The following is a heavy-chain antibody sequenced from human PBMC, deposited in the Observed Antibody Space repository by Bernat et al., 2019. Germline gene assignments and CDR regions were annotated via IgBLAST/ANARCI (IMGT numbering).Heavy chain of an antibody. CDR2: IYSGGST. CDR3: ARLDYYGSGSYHFDY. D-gene: IGHD3-10*01. CDR1: GFTFSSYA. J-gene: IGHJ4*02. Sequence: QVQLVESGGGVVQPGRSLRLSCAASGFTFSSYAMHWVRQAPGKGLEWVAVIYSGGSTYYADSVKGRFTISRDNSKNTLYLQMNSLRAEDTAVYYCARLDYYGSGSYHFDYWGQGTLVTVSS. V-gene: IGHV3-NL1*01.